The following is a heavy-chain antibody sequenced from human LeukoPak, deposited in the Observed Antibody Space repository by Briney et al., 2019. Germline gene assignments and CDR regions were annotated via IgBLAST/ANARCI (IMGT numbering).Heavy chain of an antibody. CDR1: GYTFTSYG. Sequence: ASVKVSCRASGYTFTSYGISWVRQAPGQGLEWMGWISAYNGNTNYAQKLQGRVTMTTDTSTSTAYMELRSLRSDDTAVYYCARGGDYYDSSGYYTIDYWGQGTLVTVSS. CDR3: ARGGDYYDSSGYYTIDY. CDR2: ISAYNGNT. V-gene: IGHV1-18*01. J-gene: IGHJ4*02. D-gene: IGHD3-22*01.